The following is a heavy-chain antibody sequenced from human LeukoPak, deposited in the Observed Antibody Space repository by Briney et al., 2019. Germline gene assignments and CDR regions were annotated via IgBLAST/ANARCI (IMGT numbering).Heavy chain of an antibody. V-gene: IGHV3-23*01. CDR1: GFTFSSYA. J-gene: IGHJ4*02. Sequence: GGSLRLSCAASGFTFSSYAMSWVRQAPGKGLEWVSAISGSGGSTYYADSVKGRFTISRDNSKNTLYLQMNSLRAEDTAVYYCARVDPIPGGSSTSCFDYWGQGTLVTVSS. D-gene: IGHD2-2*01. CDR3: ARVDPIPGGSSTSCFDY. CDR2: ISGSGGST.